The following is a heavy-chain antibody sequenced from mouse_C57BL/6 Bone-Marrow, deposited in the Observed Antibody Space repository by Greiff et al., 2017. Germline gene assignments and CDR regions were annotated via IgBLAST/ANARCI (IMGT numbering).Heavy chain of an antibody. Sequence: QVQLKQSGAELVKPGASVKLSCKASGYTFPAYTIHWVKQRSGQGLGWIGWFYPGSGSIKYNEKFEDKATLTADKSSSTVYMELSRLTSEDSAVYFCARHEDKGDVFDVWGTGTTVTVSS. CDR3: ARHEDKGDVFDV. V-gene: IGHV1-62-2*01. J-gene: IGHJ1*03. D-gene: IGHD3-3*01. CDR1: GYTFPAYT. CDR2: FYPGSGSI.